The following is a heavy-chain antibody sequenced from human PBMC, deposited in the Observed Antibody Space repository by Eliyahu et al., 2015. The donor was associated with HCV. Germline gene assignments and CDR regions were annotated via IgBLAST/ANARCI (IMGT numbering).Heavy chain of an antibody. J-gene: IGHJ3*02. CDR3: ARYSGAVGATLRPAFDI. V-gene: IGHV3-48*02. Sequence: NWVRQTPGKGLEWVSYISSRSNTIYYADSVKGRFTISRDNAKNSLYLQMNSLRDEDTAVYYYCARYSGAVGATLRPAFDIWGPRDNGRRPF. CDR2: ISSRSNTI. D-gene: IGHD1-26*01.